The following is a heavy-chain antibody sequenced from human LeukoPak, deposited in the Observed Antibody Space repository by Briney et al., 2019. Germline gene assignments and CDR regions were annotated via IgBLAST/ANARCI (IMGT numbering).Heavy chain of an antibody. CDR2: ISSSSSYI. V-gene: IGHV3-21*01. J-gene: IGHJ4*02. CDR3: AKDGPDIVVVPAAIEYRGEFFDY. CDR1: GFTFSSYS. D-gene: IGHD2-2*02. Sequence: GGSLRLSCAASGFTFSSYSMNWVRQAPGKGLEWVSSISSSSSYIYYADSVKGRFTISRDNAKNSLYLQMNSLRAEDTAVYYCAKDGPDIVVVPAAIEYRGEFFDYWGQGTLVTVSS.